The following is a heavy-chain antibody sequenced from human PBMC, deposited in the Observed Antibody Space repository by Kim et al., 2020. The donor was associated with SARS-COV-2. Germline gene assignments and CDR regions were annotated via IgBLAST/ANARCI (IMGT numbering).Heavy chain of an antibody. CDR3: ARSPTDVAAAGSFDY. D-gene: IGHD6-13*01. V-gene: IGHV3-21*01. Sequence: SVKGRVTNSRDNAKNSLNLQMNSLRAEDTAVYYCARSPTDVAAAGSFDYWGQGTLVTVSS. J-gene: IGHJ4*02.